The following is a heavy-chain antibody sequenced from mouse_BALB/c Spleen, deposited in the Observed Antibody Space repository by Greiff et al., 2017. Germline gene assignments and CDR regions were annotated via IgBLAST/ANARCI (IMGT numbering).Heavy chain of an antibody. Sequence: EVQLQQSGAELVKPGASVKLSCTASGFNIKDTYMHWVKQRPEQGLEWIGRIDPANVNTKYDPKFQGKATITADTSSNTAYLQLSSLTSEDTAVYYCASHYRYDTWFAYWGQGTLVTVSA. CDR1: GFNIKDTY. V-gene: IGHV14-3*02. CDR3: ASHYRYDTWFAY. CDR2: IDPANVNT. J-gene: IGHJ3*01. D-gene: IGHD2-14*01.